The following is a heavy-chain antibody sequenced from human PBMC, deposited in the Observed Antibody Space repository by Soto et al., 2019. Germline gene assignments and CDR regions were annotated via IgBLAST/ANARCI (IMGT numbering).Heavy chain of an antibody. Sequence: QVQLVESGGGVFQPGMSLRLSCAASGFTFSSYGMHWVRQAPGKGLEWVAFIWHDGGNKFYAESVTGRFTISRDNSKNTLYLQMTSLSAEDTAMYYCARDGDVNTGFGKDYWGQGTLVTFSS. CDR2: IWHDGGNK. V-gene: IGHV3-33*01. J-gene: IGHJ4*02. CDR3: ARDGDVNTGFGKDY. CDR1: GFTFSSYG. D-gene: IGHD3-16*01.